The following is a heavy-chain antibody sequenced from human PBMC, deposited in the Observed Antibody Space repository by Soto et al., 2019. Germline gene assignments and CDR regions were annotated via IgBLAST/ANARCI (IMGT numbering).Heavy chain of an antibody. CDR3: ARRGLKPDY. CDR2: ISPYNGNT. J-gene: IGHJ4*02. V-gene: IGHV1-18*01. CDR1: GYTFSNHG. Sequence: ASVKVSCKASGYTFSNHGISWVRQAPGQGLEWMGWISPYNGNTNYAQKLQGRVTMTTDTSTSTAYMELTSLRSDDTAMYYCARRGLKPDYWGQGILVTVXX.